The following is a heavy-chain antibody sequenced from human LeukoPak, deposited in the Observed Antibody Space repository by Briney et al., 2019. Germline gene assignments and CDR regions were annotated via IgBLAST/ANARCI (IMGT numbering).Heavy chain of an antibody. D-gene: IGHD2-15*01. CDR3: AKHCRFGYIVVVVAATFGFDY. V-gene: IGHV3-30-3*02. CDR2: ISYDGSNK. J-gene: IGHJ4*02. CDR1: GFTFSSYA. Sequence: GGSLRLSCAASGFTFSSYAMHWVRQAPGKGLEWVAVISYDGSNKYYADSVKGRFTISRDNSKNTLYLQMNSLRAEDTAVYYCAKHCRFGYIVVVVAATFGFDYWGQGTLVTVSS.